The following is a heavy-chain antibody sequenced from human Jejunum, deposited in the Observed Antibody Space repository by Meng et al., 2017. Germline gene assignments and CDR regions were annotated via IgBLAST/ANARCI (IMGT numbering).Heavy chain of an antibody. D-gene: IGHD2-15*01. CDR1: GYNFVSYW. CDR2: IYPHDSDT. CDR3: ARGGYCAGGTCYGRLYYYGMDV. J-gene: IGHJ6*02. V-gene: IGHV5-51*01. Sequence: GESLKISCKGSGYNFVSYWIAWVRQVPGKGLEWMGIIYPHDSDTRYNPSLQGQVTISADKFITTAYLQWSSLKASDTAKYYCARGGYCAGGTCYGRLYYYGMDVWGQGTTVTVSS.